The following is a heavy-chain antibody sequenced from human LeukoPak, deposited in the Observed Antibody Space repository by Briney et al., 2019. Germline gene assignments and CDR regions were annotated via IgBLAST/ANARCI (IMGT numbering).Heavy chain of an antibody. V-gene: IGHV4-59*12. D-gene: IGHD6-19*01. CDR3: ARDSANGWYGFDY. CDR1: GGSISSYY. J-gene: IGHJ4*02. Sequence: PSETLSLTCTVSGGSISSYYWSWIRQPPGKGLEWIGYIYYSGSTNYNPSLKSRVTISVDTSKNQFSLKLSSVTAADTAVYYCARDSANGWYGFDYWGQGTLVTVSS. CDR2: IYYSGST.